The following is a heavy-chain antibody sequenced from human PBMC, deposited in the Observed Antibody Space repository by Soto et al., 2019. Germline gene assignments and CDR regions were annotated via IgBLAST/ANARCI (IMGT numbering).Heavy chain of an antibody. CDR2: ISDYNGNT. V-gene: IGHV1-18*04. CDR1: GYTFTSYG. Sequence: QVQLVQSGAEVKKPGASVKVSCKASGYTFTSYGITWVRQAPGQGLEWMGWISDYNGNTHYAQKLQGRVTMTTDTSTNTAYMELRSLRSDVTAVYYCARAVAVAGTYYWYFDLWGRGTLVTVSS. D-gene: IGHD6-19*01. CDR3: ARAVAVAGTYYWYFDL. J-gene: IGHJ2*01.